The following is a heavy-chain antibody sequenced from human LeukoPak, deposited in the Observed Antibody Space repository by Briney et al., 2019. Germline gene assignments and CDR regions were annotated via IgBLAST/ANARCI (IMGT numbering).Heavy chain of an antibody. CDR2: ISSSSSYI. V-gene: IGHV3-21*01. D-gene: IGHD3-3*02. CDR1: GFTCSSYS. CDR3: EYRIRRGY. J-gene: IGHJ4*02. Sequence: GGSLRLSCAASGFTCSSYSMNCVRQAPGKGREGVSSISSSSSYIYYADSVKGRFTISRDNAKNSLYLQMNSLRAEDTAVYSCEYRIRRGYWGQGNLVTVSS.